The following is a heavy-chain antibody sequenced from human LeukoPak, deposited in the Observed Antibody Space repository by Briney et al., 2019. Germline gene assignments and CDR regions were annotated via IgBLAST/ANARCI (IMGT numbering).Heavy chain of an antibody. CDR3: AREYCRGGSCYGSDY. V-gene: IGHV1-18*01. CDR1: GYTFTSYG. Sequence: ASVKVSCKASGYTFTSYGISWVRQAPGQGLEWMGGISAYNGNTNYAQKLQGRVTMTTDTSTSTAYMELRSLRSDDTAVYYCAREYCRGGSCYGSDYWGQGTLVTVSS. D-gene: IGHD2-15*01. CDR2: ISAYNGNT. J-gene: IGHJ4*02.